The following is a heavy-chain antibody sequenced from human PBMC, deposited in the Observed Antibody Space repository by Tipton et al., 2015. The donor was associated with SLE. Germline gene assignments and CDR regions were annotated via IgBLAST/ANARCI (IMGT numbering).Heavy chain of an antibody. V-gene: IGHV4-38-2*01. CDR1: DPSVSNGYY. CDR3: ARVGFDYYGSGSFQFDP. Sequence: TLSLTCAVSDPSVSNGYYWGWIRQPPGKGLEWIGIIYYVGKTYYNPSLKSRLTISVDTSKNQFSLNLSSLTAADTAVYYCARVGFDYYGSGSFQFDPWGQGTLVSVSS. CDR2: IYYVGKT. J-gene: IGHJ5*02. D-gene: IGHD3-10*01.